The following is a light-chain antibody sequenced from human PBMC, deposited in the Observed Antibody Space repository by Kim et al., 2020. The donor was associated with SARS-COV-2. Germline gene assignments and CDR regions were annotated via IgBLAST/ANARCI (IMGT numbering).Light chain of an antibody. V-gene: IGKV3-20*01. CDR3: QQYGSPPYT. Sequence: EIVLTQSPGTLSLSPGERATLSCRASQSVNNNFLAWYQQKPGQAPRLLIYGASSRATGIPDRFSGSGSGTDFTLTISRLEPEDFAVFYCQQYGSPPYTFGQGTKLGI. CDR2: GAS. CDR1: QSVNNNF. J-gene: IGKJ2*01.